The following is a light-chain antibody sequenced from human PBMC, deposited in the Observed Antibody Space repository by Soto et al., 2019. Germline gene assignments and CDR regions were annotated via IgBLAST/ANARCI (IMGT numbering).Light chain of an antibody. CDR2: LAS. V-gene: IGKV1-9*01. J-gene: IGKJ1*01. CDR1: QGIGSY. Sequence: DVQLIQSPSFLSTSVGDRVTITCRASQGIGSYLAWYQQKPGKAPKFLVCLASTLQSGVPSRFSGSGSGTEFNLTISNLQPEDFATYYCQQLNSYPRTFGQGTKVEI. CDR3: QQLNSYPRT.